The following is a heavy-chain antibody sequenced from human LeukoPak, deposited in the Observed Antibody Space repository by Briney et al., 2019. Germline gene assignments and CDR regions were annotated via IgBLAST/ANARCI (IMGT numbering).Heavy chain of an antibody. CDR2: IYYSGST. Sequence: SETLSLTCTVSGGFISSSTHYGGWIRQPPGKGPEWIGSIYYSGSTYYNPSLKSRVTISVDTSKNHFSLNLTSVTAADTAVYYCARHRVYYSPGSKVDYWGQGSLVTVSS. J-gene: IGHJ4*02. D-gene: IGHD3-10*01. CDR1: GGFISSSTHY. CDR3: ARHRVYYSPGSKVDY. V-gene: IGHV4-39*01.